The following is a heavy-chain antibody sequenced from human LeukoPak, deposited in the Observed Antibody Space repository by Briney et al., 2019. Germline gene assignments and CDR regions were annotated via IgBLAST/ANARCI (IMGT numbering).Heavy chain of an antibody. CDR1: GSSISSGGYY. Sequence: SETLSLTCTVSGSSISSGGYYWSWIRQHPGKGLEWIGYIYYSGSTYYNPSLKSRVTISVDTSKNQFSLKLSSVTAADTAVYYCARVSPSGAYYGMDVWGKGTTVTVSS. D-gene: IGHD3-16*01. CDR2: IYYSGST. V-gene: IGHV4-31*03. CDR3: ARVSPSGAYYGMDV. J-gene: IGHJ6*04.